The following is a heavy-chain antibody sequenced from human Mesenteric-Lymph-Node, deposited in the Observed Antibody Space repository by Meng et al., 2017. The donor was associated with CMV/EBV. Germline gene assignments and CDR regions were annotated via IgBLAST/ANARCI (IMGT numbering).Heavy chain of an antibody. Sequence: QVQLHQWVAGLLKPSETLSVTCAVYGWSFSDYYWNWIRQSPEKGLEWIGEINHSGSTTYNPSFTSRIIISVDTSTNQISLNMSSVTAADTAVYYCARGSSYDILTGYFDYWGQGALVTVSS. CDR3: ARGSSYDILTGYFDY. J-gene: IGHJ4*02. D-gene: IGHD3-9*01. CDR2: INHSGST. CDR1: GWSFSDYY. V-gene: IGHV4-34*01.